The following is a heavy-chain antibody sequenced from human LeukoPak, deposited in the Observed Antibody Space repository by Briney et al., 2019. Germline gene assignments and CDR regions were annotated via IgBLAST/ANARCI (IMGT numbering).Heavy chain of an antibody. CDR1: GFTFSGYE. CDR2: IYHSGST. J-gene: IGHJ6*03. D-gene: IGHD3-16*01. Sequence: LRLSCTASGFTFSGYEMTWVRQAPGKGLEWIGSIYHSGSTYYNPSLKSRVTISVDTSKNQFSLKLSSVTAADTAVYYCASPRPGEYYYMDVWGKGTTVTVSS. CDR3: ASPRPGEYYYMDV. V-gene: IGHV4-38-2*02.